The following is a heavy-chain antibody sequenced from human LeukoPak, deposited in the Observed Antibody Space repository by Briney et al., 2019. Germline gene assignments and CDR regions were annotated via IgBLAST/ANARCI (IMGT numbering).Heavy chain of an antibody. J-gene: IGHJ4*02. CDR1: GDSISSSSSY. CDR3: ARDPLGPDY. V-gene: IGHV4-39*07. Sequence: SETLSLTCSVSGDSISSSSSYWGWIRQPPGKGLEWIGSIYHSGSTYYNPSLKSRVTISVDTSKNQFSLKLSSVTAADTAVYYCARDPLGPDYWGQGTLVTVSS. CDR2: IYHSGST.